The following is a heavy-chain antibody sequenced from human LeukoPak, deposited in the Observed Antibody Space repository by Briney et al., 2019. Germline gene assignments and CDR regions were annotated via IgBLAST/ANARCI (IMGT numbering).Heavy chain of an antibody. Sequence: GGSLRLSCAASGFTFSSYGMHWVRQAPGKGLEWVAVIWYDGSNKYYADSVKGRFTISRDNSKNTLYLQMSSLRAEDTAVYYCARVGRYCSSTSCYVDYWGQGTLVTVSS. CDR3: ARVGRYCSSTSCYVDY. J-gene: IGHJ4*02. CDR1: GFTFSSYG. V-gene: IGHV3-33*01. D-gene: IGHD2-2*01. CDR2: IWYDGSNK.